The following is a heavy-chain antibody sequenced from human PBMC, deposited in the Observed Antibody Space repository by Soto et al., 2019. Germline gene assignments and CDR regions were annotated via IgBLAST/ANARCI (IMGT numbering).Heavy chain of an antibody. J-gene: IGHJ6*02. V-gene: IGHV3-30*18. CDR2: ISYDERNK. Sequence: GGSLRLSCAASGFTFSSYSMNWVRQAPGKGLEWVAVISYDERNKYYADSVKGRFTISRDNSKNTLYLQMNSLRAEDTAMYYCANTNYDFWGMDVWGQGTTVTVSS. CDR1: GFTFSSYS. CDR3: ANTNYDFWGMDV. D-gene: IGHD3-3*01.